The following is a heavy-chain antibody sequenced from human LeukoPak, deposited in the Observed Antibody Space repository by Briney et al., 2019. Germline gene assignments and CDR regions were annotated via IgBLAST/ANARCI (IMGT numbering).Heavy chain of an antibody. CDR1: GYPFSAHF. Sequence: ASVKVSCKASGYPFSAHFLNWVRQAPGQGLEWMGNIDTTTGNPRYAQDFTGRFVFSLDTSVSTAYLQITSLKADDTAAYYCVRGTPTPGMDYWGQGTQVTASS. J-gene: IGHJ4*02. CDR2: IDTTTGNP. CDR3: VRGTPTPGMDY. V-gene: IGHV7-4-1*02. D-gene: IGHD3-10*01.